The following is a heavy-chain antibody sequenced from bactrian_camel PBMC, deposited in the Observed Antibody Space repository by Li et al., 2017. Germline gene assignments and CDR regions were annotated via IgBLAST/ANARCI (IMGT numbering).Heavy chain of an antibody. Sequence: DVQLVESGGGLVQPGGSLRLSCAASGFTFSNYDMSWVRQAPGKGLEWVSAINNGGGSTYYADSVKARFTISQDSAKSTVDLQMTNLNPEDSAMYYCAAGTRLMYGSNWYPDAVDFDDWGHGTQVTVS. D-gene: IGHD6*01. CDR3: AAGTRLMYGSNWYPDAVDFDD. J-gene: IGHJ6*01. CDR2: INNGGGST. V-gene: IGHV3S40*01. CDR1: GFTFSNYD.